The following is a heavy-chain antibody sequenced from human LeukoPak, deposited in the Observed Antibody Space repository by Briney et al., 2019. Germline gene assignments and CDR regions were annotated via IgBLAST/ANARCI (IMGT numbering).Heavy chain of an antibody. V-gene: IGHV3-7*01. CDR1: GFTFSSYA. CDR2: IKEDGSET. CDR3: ARETPRRGETRDGYR. J-gene: IGHJ4*02. Sequence: GGSLRLSCAASGFTFSSYAMKWVRQVPGKGLECLANIKEDGSETYYADSVKGRFTISRDNPKNLLFLQINSLRVEDTAVYYCARETPRRGETRDGYRWGQGTVVTVSS. D-gene: IGHD5-24*01.